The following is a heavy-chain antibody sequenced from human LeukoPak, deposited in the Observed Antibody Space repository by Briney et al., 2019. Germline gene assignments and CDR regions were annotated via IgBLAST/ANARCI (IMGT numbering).Heavy chain of an antibody. J-gene: IGHJ4*02. CDR1: GFTFRSYG. Sequence: GGSLRLSCAASGFTFRSYGMHWVRQAPGKGLEWVAVISRDGSNKYYADSVKGRFTISRDNSKNTLYLQMNSLRGEDTAVDYCAKAMCADYDSSDLWGQGTLVTVSS. CDR2: ISRDGSNK. D-gene: IGHD3-22*01. CDR3: AKAMCADYDSSDL. V-gene: IGHV3-30*18.